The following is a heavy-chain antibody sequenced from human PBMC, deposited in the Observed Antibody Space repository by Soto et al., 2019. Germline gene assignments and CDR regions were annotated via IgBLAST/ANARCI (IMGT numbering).Heavy chain of an antibody. D-gene: IGHD3-16*01. J-gene: IGHJ6*02. CDR1: GYTFTSYA. CDR3: ARGGYYDNTWGKLSHYGLDV. Sequence: ASVKVSCKASGYTFTSYAMHWVRQAPGQRLEWMGWISPYNDYTIYAQKLQGRVTMTTDTSTRTVYLDLRSLKSDDTAVYYCARGGYYDNTWGKLSHYGLDVWGQGTSVTVSS. V-gene: IGHV1-18*01. CDR2: ISPYNDYT.